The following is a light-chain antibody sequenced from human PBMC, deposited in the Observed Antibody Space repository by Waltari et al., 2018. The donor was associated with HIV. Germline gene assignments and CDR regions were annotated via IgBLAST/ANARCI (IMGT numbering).Light chain of an antibody. CDR1: QDISNL. CDR2: GAS. Sequence: DVQMTQSPSSLSASIGDRVIIPCRASQDISNLLAWFQQRPGKAPKSLIYGASTLQTGVPSSKFSGAGSGTDFTLTNTNLQPEDVATYYCQQYTSFPLTFGGGTTVEI. CDR3: QQYTSFPLT. V-gene: IGKV1-16*02. J-gene: IGKJ4*01.